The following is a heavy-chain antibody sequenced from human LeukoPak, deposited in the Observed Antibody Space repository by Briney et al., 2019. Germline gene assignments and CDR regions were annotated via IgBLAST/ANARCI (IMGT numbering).Heavy chain of an antibody. CDR2: ISSSDSTI. CDR1: GFTFSSYE. D-gene: IGHD3-10*01. V-gene: IGHV3-48*03. CDR3: ARDLVRGPTDY. Sequence: GGSLRLSCAASGFTFSSYEMHWVRQAPGKGLEWVSYISSSDSTIYYADSVKGRFTISRGNAKNSLYLQMNSLRAEDTALYYCARDLVRGPTDYWGQGTLVTVSS. J-gene: IGHJ4*02.